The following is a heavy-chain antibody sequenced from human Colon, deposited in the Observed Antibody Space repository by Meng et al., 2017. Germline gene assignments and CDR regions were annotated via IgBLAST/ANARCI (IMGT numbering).Heavy chain of an antibody. CDR1: GGSISRSDW. CDR3: ASSDYYRSDY. Sequence: GPRQGSGPGLGKPSETLALTCAVSGGSISRSDWWSWVRQPPGKGLEWIGETSHSGSTNYSPSLKSRVTISLDKSKNQLSLKLNSVTAADTAVYYCASSDYYRSDYWGQGTLVTVSS. CDR2: TSHSGST. D-gene: IGHD3-22*01. J-gene: IGHJ4*02. V-gene: IGHV4-4*02.